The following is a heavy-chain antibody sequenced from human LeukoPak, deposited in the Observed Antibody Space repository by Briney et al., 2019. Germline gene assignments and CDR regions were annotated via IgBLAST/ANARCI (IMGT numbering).Heavy chain of an antibody. D-gene: IGHD5-12*01. CDR2: IIPIFGTA. CDR3: ARGDVDIVANVDY. J-gene: IGHJ4*02. V-gene: IGHV1-69*05. CDR1: GGTLSSYA. Sequence: ASVKVSCKASGGTLSSYAISWVRQAPGQGLEWMGRIIPIFGTANYAQKFQGRVTITTDESTSTAYMELSSLRSEDTAVYYCARGDVDIVANVDYWGQGTLVTVSS.